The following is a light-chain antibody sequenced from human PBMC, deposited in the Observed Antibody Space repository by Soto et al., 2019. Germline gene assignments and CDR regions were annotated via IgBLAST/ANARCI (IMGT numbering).Light chain of an antibody. J-gene: IGKJ1*01. Sequence: DIQMTQSPSTLSASVGDRVTITCRASQTISSWLAWYQQKLGKAPKLLIYKASTLKSGVQSRFSGSGSGTEFTLTIRSLQPDDFATYYCKHYNSYSEAFGQGTKVDIK. CDR2: KAS. V-gene: IGKV1-5*03. CDR3: KHYNSYSEA. CDR1: QTISSW.